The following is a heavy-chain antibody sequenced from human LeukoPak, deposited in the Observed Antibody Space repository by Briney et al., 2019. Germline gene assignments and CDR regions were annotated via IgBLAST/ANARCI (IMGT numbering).Heavy chain of an antibody. CDR2: FDSENGET. Sequence: ASVKVSCKVSGYTLTEISIDRVRQAPGKGLEWMGGFDSENGETFYAQKFPGRVTMTADTSTDTAYMELSSLTSEDTAVYFCASRNPHYADYYIDYWGQGTLVTVSS. CDR1: GYTLTEIS. CDR3: ASRNPHYADYYIDY. V-gene: IGHV1-24*01. J-gene: IGHJ4*02. D-gene: IGHD4-17*01.